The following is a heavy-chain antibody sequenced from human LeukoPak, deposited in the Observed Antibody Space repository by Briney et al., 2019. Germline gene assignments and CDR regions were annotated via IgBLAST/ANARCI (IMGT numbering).Heavy chain of an antibody. J-gene: IGHJ4*02. CDR2: IRSKAYGGTT. D-gene: IGHD2/OR15-2a*01. V-gene: IGHV3-49*04. Sequence: GGSLRLSCTTSGLIFGDYAMSWVRQAPGKGLQWVGFIRSKAYGGTTEYAASVEGRFTVSRDDSKNIAYLQMNSLTTEDTAVYYCTRDSPHVSEGYWGQGTLVTVSS. CDR3: TRDSPHVSEGY. CDR1: GLIFGDYA.